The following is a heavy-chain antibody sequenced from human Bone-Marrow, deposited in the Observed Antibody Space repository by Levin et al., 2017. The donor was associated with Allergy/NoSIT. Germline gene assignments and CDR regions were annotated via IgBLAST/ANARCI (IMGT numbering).Heavy chain of an antibody. D-gene: IGHD5-12*01. CDR2: INQDATEK. J-gene: IGHJ4*02. Sequence: GGSLRLSCAASGFSFSNLWMSWVRQAPGKGLEWVANINQDATEKNYVDSLKGRFTIIRDNGKKSLYLQMNSLRAEDTAVYYCARSGRGGYSGSDWYDYWGQGTLVTVSS. V-gene: IGHV3-7*01. CDR3: ARSGRGGYSGSDWYDY. CDR1: GFSFSNLW.